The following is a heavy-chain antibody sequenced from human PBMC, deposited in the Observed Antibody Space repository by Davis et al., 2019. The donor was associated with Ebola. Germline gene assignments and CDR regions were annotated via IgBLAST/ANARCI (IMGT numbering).Heavy chain of an antibody. D-gene: IGHD3-22*01. CDR3: ARHLTYYYDSSGYYLGYYFDY. Sequence: SETLSLTCTVSGGSISSGGYYWSWIRQHPGKGLEWIGYIYYSGSTYYNPSLKSRVTISVDTSKNQFSLKLNSVTAADTAVYYCARHLTYYYDSSGYYLGYYFDYWGQGTLVTVSS. V-gene: IGHV4-31*03. J-gene: IGHJ4*02. CDR2: IYYSGST. CDR1: GGSISSGGYY.